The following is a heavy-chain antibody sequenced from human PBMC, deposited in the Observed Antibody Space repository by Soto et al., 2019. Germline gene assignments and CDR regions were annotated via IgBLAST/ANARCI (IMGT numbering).Heavy chain of an antibody. J-gene: IGHJ4*02. CDR2: YNPEDDKT. CDR3: ATVSVIIIPFDY. Sequence: GASVKVSCKVSGDTLTGLSMHWVRQAPGKGLEWMGGYNPEDDKTIYAQKFQGRLIMTEDTSADTAYMELSSLRSEDTAIYFCATVSVIIIPFDYWGQGTLVTV. V-gene: IGHV1-24*01. CDR1: GDTLTGLS. D-gene: IGHD2-21*01.